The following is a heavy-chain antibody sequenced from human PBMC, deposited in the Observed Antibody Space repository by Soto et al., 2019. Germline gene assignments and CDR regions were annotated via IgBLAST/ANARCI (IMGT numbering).Heavy chain of an antibody. CDR2: ISAYNGNT. CDR1: GYTFTSYG. V-gene: IGHV1-18*04. Sequence: SVKVSCKASGYTFTSYGISWVRQAPGQGLEWMGWISAYNGNTNYAQKLQGRVTMTTDTSTSTAYMELRSLRSDDTAVYYCARVGGYCSGGRCLGYYYHYGMDVWGQGTTVTVSS. D-gene: IGHD2-15*01. CDR3: ARVGGYCSGGRCLGYYYHYGMDV. J-gene: IGHJ6*02.